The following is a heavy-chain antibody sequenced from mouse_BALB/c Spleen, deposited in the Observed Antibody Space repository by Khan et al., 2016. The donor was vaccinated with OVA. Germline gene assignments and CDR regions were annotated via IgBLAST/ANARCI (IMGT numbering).Heavy chain of an antibody. D-gene: IGHD1-1*01. CDR3: ERGNYYGYYFDY. CDR2: ISYSGGT. Sequence: VQLKESGPGLVKPSQSLSLTCTVTGYSITSGYAWNWIRQFPGNKLEWMGYISYSGGTSYNPSLKSRISITRDTSKNQFFLQLDSVTTEETATYYCERGNYYGYYFDYWAQGTPLTVSS. CDR1: GYSITSGYA. J-gene: IGHJ2*01. V-gene: IGHV3-2*02.